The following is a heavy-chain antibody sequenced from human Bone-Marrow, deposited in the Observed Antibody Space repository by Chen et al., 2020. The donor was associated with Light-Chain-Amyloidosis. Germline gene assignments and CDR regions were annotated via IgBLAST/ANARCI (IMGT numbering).Heavy chain of an antibody. CDR1: GLIFSRFW. Sequence: VQLLESGGGLVQPGESLTLSCVASGLIFSRFWMTWVRQRPGKGLEWVANIKQNGTERYYVDSVKGRFTISRDNTKNSVYLQMNTLRAEDTAVYYCARANYWGSYRYNAQGFDYWGRETLVTVSS. J-gene: IGHJ4*02. CDR2: IKQNGTER. D-gene: IGHD3-16*02. CDR3: ARANYWGSYRYNAQGFDY. V-gene: IGHV3-7*03.